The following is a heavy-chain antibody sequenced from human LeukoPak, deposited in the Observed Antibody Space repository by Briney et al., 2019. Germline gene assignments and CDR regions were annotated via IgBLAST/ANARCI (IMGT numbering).Heavy chain of an antibody. J-gene: IGHJ4*02. Sequence: ASVKVSCRASGYTFTGYHIHWVRQAPGQGLEWMGRINPNSGDTNCAQNFQGRVTMTRDTSINTAYMELSRLRSDDTAVYYCARDYCSSTSCLFDYWGQGTLVTVSS. D-gene: IGHD2-2*01. CDR3: ARDYCSSTSCLFDY. CDR2: INPNSGDT. V-gene: IGHV1-2*06. CDR1: GYTFTGYH.